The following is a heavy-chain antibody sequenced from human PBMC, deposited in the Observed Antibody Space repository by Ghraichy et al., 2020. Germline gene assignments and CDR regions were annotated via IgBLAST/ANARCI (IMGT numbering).Heavy chain of an antibody. D-gene: IGHD1-1*01. J-gene: IGHJ4*02. V-gene: IGHV4-59*01. CDR1: GLTITTYY. CDR2: IYHTGST. Sequence: GSLRLSCAASGLTITTYYRSWVRQPPGKGLEWIAFIYHTGSTNYNHSLKSRVTISLDTSKNQLSLKLHSVTAADTAVYYCARVNGSFDNWGQGTLVIVSS. CDR3: ARVNGSFDN.